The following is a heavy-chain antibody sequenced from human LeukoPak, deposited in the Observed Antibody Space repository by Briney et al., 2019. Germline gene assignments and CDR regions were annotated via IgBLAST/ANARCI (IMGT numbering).Heavy chain of an antibody. J-gene: IGHJ5*02. Sequence: GGSLTLSCAASGFTFSSYSMNWVRQAPGKGLEWVSSISSSSSYIYYAASVEGRFITSRDNTKNSLYQPTISLRTDHASVYYCARGGNNNWFDTWGEGTLVTVSS. CDR2: ISSSSSYI. CDR1: GFTFSSYS. D-gene: IGHD3-16*01. CDR3: ARGGNNNWFDT. V-gene: IGHV3-21*01.